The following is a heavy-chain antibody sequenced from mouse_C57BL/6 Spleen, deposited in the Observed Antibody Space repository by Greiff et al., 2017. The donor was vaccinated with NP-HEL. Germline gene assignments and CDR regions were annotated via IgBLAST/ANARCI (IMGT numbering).Heavy chain of an antibody. D-gene: IGHD1-1*01. Sequence: EVQLQQSGPELVKPGASVKISCKASGYTFTDYYMNWVKQSHGKSLEWIGDINPNNGGTSYNQKFKGKATLTVDKSSSTAYMELRSLTSEDSAVYYGERGNYYGSSYVKGWFAYWGQGTLVTVSA. J-gene: IGHJ3*01. V-gene: IGHV1-26*01. CDR2: INPNNGGT. CDR1: GYTFTDYY. CDR3: ERGNYYGSSYVKGWFAY.